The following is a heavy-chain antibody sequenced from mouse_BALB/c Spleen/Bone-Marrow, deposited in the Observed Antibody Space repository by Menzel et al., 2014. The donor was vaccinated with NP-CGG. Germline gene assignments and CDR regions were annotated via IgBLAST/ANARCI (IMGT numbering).Heavy chain of an antibody. CDR3: ALNWDSAY. D-gene: IGHD4-1*02. CDR2: INNGGTYT. J-gene: IGHJ3*01. CDR1: GFTFSSYG. V-gene: IGHV5-6*01. Sequence: VQLQQSGGDLVKPGGSLKLSCAASGFTFSSYGMSWVRQTPDKRLEWVATINNGGTYTYYPDSVKGRFTTSRDNAKNTLYLQMSSLESEDTAMYYCALNWDSAYWGQGTLVTVSA.